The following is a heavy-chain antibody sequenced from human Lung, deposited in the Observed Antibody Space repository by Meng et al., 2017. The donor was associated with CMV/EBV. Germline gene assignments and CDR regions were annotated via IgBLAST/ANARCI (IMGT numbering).Heavy chain of an antibody. J-gene: IGHJ4*02. Sequence: GESXKISCATSGFPFNKAWMNWVRQAPGKGLEWVGRIKTRVSGGTADYAASVKGRFTISRDDSKKILFRQMNSLKSEDTAVYYCTETGQLTPNWRQGTLVTVSS. D-gene: IGHD6-13*01. V-gene: IGHV3-15*01. CDR1: GFPFNKAW. CDR2: IKTRVSGGTA. CDR3: TETGQLTPN.